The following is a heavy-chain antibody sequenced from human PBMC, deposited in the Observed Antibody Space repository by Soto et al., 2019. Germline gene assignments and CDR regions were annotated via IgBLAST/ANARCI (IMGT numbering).Heavy chain of an antibody. CDR2: ISGSGGST. D-gene: IGHD1-26*01. CDR1: GFTFSSYA. J-gene: IGHJ4*02. Sequence: GGSLRLSCVASGFTFSSYALSWVRQAPGKGLEWVSAISGSGGSTYYADSVKGRFTISRDNSKNTLYLQMNSLRAEDTAVYYCAREVRGGGATNLDYWGQGTLVTVSS. V-gene: IGHV3-23*01. CDR3: AREVRGGGATNLDY.